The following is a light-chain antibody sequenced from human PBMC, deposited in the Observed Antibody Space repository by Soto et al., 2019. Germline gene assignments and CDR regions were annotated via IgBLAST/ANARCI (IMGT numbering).Light chain of an antibody. CDR3: QQYDNWPLT. Sequence: EIVLTQSPGTLSLSPGERATLSCRASQSVSSSYLAWYQQKPGQAPRLLIYGASTRATDIPDRISASGSGREFTLTISSLQSEDFAVYFCQQYDNWPLTFGGGTKVDIK. V-gene: IGKV3-15*01. CDR2: GAS. CDR1: QSVSSSY. J-gene: IGKJ4*01.